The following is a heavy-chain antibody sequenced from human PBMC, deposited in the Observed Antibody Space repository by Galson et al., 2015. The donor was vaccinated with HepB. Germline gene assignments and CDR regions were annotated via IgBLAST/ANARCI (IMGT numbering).Heavy chain of an antibody. J-gene: IGHJ4*02. V-gene: IGHV3-49*03. CDR2: IRSKTYGGTT. D-gene: IGHD3-22*01. Sequence: SLRLSCAASGFTFGAYAMSWFRQAPGKGLEWVGFIRSKTYGGTTEYAASVKGRFSISRDDSKGIAYLQMNSLKTEDAAVYHCSRVGYYYDSSGYLFDYWGQGTLVTVAS. CDR3: SRVGYYYDSSGYLFDY. CDR1: GFTFGAYA.